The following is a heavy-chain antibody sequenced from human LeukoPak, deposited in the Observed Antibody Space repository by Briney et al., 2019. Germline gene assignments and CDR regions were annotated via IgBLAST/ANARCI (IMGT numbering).Heavy chain of an antibody. D-gene: IGHD3-22*01. V-gene: IGHV3-21*01. CDR1: GFTFSSYS. J-gene: IGHJ3*02. CDR2: ISSSSSYI. CDR3: ARVFSSSSGYYDLGAFDI. Sequence: GGSLRLSCAASGFTFSSYSMNWVRQAPGKGLEWVSSISSSSSYIYYADSVKGRFTISRDNAKNSLCLQMNSLRAEDTAVYYCARVFSSSSGYYDLGAFDIWGQGTMVTVSS.